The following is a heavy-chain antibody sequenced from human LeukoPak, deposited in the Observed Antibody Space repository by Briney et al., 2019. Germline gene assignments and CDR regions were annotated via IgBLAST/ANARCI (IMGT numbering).Heavy chain of an antibody. CDR3: ARGYGSGSYYGY. D-gene: IGHD3-10*01. CDR2: INHSGST. J-gene: IGHJ4*02. CDR1: GVSFSGYY. Sequence: SETLSLTCAVYGVSFSGYYWSWIRQPPGKGLEWIGEINHSGSTNHNPSLKSRVTISVDTSKNQFSLKLSSVTAADTAVYYCARGYGSGSYYGYWGQGTLVTVSS. V-gene: IGHV4-34*01.